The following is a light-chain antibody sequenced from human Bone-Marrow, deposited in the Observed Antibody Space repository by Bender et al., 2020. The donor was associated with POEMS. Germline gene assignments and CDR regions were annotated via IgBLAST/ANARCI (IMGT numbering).Light chain of an antibody. CDR1: SSDIGAYKY. Sequence: QSALTQPASVSGSPGQSITISCTGSSSDIGAYKYVSWYQQHPGKAPKLMIYDVSVRPSGISNGFSGSKSGNTAALTFSGLRAGNEAFYSCSPYTAASTYVFGSGTTVTV. V-gene: IGLV2-14*01. J-gene: IGLJ1*01. CDR2: DVS. CDR3: SPYTAASTYV.